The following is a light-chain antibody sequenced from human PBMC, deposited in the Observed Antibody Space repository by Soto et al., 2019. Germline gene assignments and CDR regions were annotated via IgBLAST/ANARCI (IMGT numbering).Light chain of an antibody. Sequence: SYELTQPPSVSVAPGQTARITCGGDNSGGKSVHWYQQQPGQAPVLVVYDDSDRPSGIPERFSGSKSGNTATLAITGVEAEDEADYYCQAYDYSRAAMVFGGGTKLTVL. V-gene: IGLV3-21*02. CDR2: DDS. J-gene: IGLJ3*02. CDR3: QAYDYSRAAMV. CDR1: NSGGKS.